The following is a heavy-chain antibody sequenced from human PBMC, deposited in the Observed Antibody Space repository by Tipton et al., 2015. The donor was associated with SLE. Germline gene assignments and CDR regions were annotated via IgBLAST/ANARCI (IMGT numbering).Heavy chain of an antibody. CDR1: GGSISSGSYY. Sequence: TLSLTCTVSGGSISSGSYYWSWIRQPAGKGLEWIGRIYTSGSTNYNPSLKSRVTISVDTSKNQFSLKLSSVTAADTAVYYCARGRSTSLPMDVWGKGTTVTVSS. J-gene: IGHJ6*03. CDR3: ARGRSTSLPMDV. D-gene: IGHD2-2*01. CDR2: IYTSGST. V-gene: IGHV4-61*02.